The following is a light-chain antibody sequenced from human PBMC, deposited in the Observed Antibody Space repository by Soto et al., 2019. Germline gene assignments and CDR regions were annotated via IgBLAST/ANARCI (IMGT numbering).Light chain of an antibody. V-gene: IGKV2-28*01. CDR2: LGS. CDR3: MPALVPAT. CDR1: QTLLQSNGYNY. J-gene: IGKJ3*01. Sequence: DIVVTQSPLSLPVTPGEPASISCRSSQTLLQSNGYNYVDWYLQRPGQSPQLLIYLGSKRASGVPDRFSGSGSGTDFTLKISKVEAEDVGVYYCMPALVPATFGPGTKVDFK.